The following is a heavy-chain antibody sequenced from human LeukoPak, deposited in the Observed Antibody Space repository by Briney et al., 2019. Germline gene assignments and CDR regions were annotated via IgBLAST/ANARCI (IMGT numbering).Heavy chain of an antibody. Sequence: GGSLRLSCAASGFTFSSYAMSWVRQAPGKGLEWVSAISGSGGSTYYADPVKGRFTISRDNSKNTLYLQMNSLRAEDTAVYYCAKARSVRWLVQAGFDYWGQGTLVTVSS. CDR1: GFTFSSYA. CDR2: ISGSGGST. V-gene: IGHV3-23*01. CDR3: AKARSVRWLVQAGFDY. D-gene: IGHD6-19*01. J-gene: IGHJ4*02.